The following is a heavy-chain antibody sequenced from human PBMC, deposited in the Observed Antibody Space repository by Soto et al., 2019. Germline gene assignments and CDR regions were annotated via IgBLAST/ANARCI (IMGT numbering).Heavy chain of an antibody. CDR3: ARVMGSVDF. D-gene: IGHD1-26*01. CDR1: GYTFSNYD. J-gene: IGHJ4*02. CDR2: MNPKSGYT. Sequence: QVQLVQSGAEVKKPGTSVRISCKTSGYTFSNYDINWVRQAAGQGLEWMGWMNPKSGYTGSARHFQGRVTMTRDTSMTTAYMELSSLRSEDTAMYYCARVMGSVDFWGQGTLVTVSS. V-gene: IGHV1-8*01.